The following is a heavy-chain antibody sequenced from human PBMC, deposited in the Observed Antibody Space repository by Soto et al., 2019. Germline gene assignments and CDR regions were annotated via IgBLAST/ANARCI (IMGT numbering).Heavy chain of an antibody. Sequence: GGSLRLSCAASGFTFSSYSMNWVRQAPGKGLEWVSYISSSSSTIYYADSVKGRFTISRDNAKNSLYLQMNSLRAEDTAVYYCARGELAPWFEAFDIWGQGTMVTVSS. CDR3: ARGELAPWFEAFDI. V-gene: IGHV3-48*01. CDR2: ISSSSSTI. D-gene: IGHD1-7*01. J-gene: IGHJ3*02. CDR1: GFTFSSYS.